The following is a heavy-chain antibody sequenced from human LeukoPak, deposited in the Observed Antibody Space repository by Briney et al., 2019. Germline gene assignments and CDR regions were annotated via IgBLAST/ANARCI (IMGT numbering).Heavy chain of an antibody. D-gene: IGHD3-22*01. J-gene: IGHJ4*02. CDR2: INQDGGQK. CDR1: GFTFRSYW. V-gene: IGHV3-7*01. CDR3: ARTSLPRYDYDRRGNY. Sequence: GGSLRLSCAASGFTFRSYWMTWVRQAPGKGLEWVANINQDGGQKYYVDSVKGRFTISRDNAKNSLYLQMNSLRGEDTAVYYCARTSLPRYDYDRRGNYWGQGTLVTVSS.